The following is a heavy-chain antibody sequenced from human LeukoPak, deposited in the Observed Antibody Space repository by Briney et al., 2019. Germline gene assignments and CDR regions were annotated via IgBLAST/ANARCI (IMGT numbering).Heavy chain of an antibody. CDR2: IYYSGST. V-gene: IGHV4-59*01. CDR3: ARDLSQVGVVTLGASDI. J-gene: IGHJ3*02. D-gene: IGHD3-3*01. Sequence: SETLSLTCTVSGASITSYYWNWIRQPPGKGLEWIGYIYYSGSTNYNPSLKSRVTISVDTSKNQLSLYLTSVTAADTAVYYCARDLSQVGVVTLGASDIWGQGTMVTVSS. CDR1: GASITSYY.